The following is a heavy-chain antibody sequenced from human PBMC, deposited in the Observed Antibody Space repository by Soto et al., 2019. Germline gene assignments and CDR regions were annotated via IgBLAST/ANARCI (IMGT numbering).Heavy chain of an antibody. Sequence: PGGSLRLSCAASGFTISTYSMNWVRQAPGKGLEWVSYISRGTPTTYYADSLKGRFTISRDNAKNSLYLQMNSLRAEDSAVYYCARVSCCGLDHYYYMDVWGKGTTVTVSS. V-gene: IGHV3-48*01. D-gene: IGHD1-1*01. CDR1: GFTISTYS. CDR3: ARVSCCGLDHYYYMDV. CDR2: ISRGTPTT. J-gene: IGHJ6*03.